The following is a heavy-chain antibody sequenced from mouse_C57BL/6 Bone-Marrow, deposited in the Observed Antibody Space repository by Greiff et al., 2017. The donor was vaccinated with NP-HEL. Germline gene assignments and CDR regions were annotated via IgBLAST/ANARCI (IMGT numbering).Heavy chain of an antibody. CDR2: IWRGGST. CDR3: ASHGYFDV. Sequence: QVQLKESGPGLVQPSQSLSITCTVSGFSLTSYGVHWVRQSPGKGLEWLGVIWRGGSTDYNAAFMSRLSITMDNSKSQVFFKMNSLQADDTAIYYCASHGYFDVWGTGTTVTVSS. V-gene: IGHV2-5*01. J-gene: IGHJ1*03. CDR1: GFSLTSYG.